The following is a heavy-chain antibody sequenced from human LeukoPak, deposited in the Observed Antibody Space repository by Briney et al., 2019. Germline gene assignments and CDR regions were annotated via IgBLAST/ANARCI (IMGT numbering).Heavy chain of an antibody. CDR1: GFSVSNYY. CDR2: ISGRGITT. V-gene: IGHV3-23*01. J-gene: IGHJ6*03. CDR3: AKYDNGFFYYYLDV. D-gene: IGHD3-22*01. Sequence: GGSLRLSCAGSGFSVSNYYMSWVRQAPGKGLEWVAGISGRGITTAYAESVEGRFTISRDNSKNTLYVQMDSLRVEDTAVYYCAKYDNGFFYYYLDVWGKGTTVTVSS.